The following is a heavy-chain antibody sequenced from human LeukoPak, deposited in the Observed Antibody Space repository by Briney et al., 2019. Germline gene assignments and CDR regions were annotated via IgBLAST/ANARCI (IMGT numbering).Heavy chain of an antibody. CDR3: ARLDVANDAFDI. CDR1: EFSVGSNY. V-gene: IGHV3-66*04. CDR2: IYSGGST. Sequence: GGSLRLSCAASEFSVGSNYMTWVRQAPGKGLEWVSLIYSGGSTYYADSVKGRFTISRDNSKNTLYLQMNSLRAEDTAVYYCARLDVANDAFDIWGQGTMVTVSS. D-gene: IGHD2-15*01. J-gene: IGHJ3*02.